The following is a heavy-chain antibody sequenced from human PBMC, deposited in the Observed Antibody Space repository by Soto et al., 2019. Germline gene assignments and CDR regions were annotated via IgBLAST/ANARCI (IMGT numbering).Heavy chain of an antibody. D-gene: IGHD2-8*02. Sequence: GESLKISCKGSGYSFTSYWISWVRQMPGKGLEWMGRIDPSDSYTNYSPSFQGHVTISADTSKNQFSLKLNSVAAADTAIYYCARQVTGLMGYAYDIWGQGTMVTVSS. V-gene: IGHV5-10-1*01. CDR2: IDPSDSYT. CDR1: GYSFTSYW. J-gene: IGHJ3*02. CDR3: ARQVTGLMGYAYDI.